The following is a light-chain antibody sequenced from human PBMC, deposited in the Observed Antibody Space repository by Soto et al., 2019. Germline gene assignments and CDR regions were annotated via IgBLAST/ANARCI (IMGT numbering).Light chain of an antibody. J-gene: IGKJ5*01. Sequence: AIQLTQSPSSLSASVGDRVTITCRASQGIDNALAWYQQKPGKAPKLLIYDASSLENGVPSRFSGGGSGTDFTLPISSLQPEDFATFYCQQYESYPFITFGQGTRLEIK. CDR1: QGIDNA. V-gene: IGKV1-13*02. CDR3: QQYESYPFIT. CDR2: DAS.